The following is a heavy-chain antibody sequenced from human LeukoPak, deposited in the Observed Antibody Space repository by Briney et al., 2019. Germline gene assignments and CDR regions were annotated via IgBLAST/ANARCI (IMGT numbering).Heavy chain of an antibody. Sequence: GGSLRLSCAASGFTFSSYDMHWVRHAPGKGLEWVSAIGTAGDTYYPGSVKGRFTISRENAKNSLYLQMNSLRAGDTAVYYCARVAVAGFDYWGQGTLVTVSS. CDR2: IGTAGDT. V-gene: IGHV3-13*01. CDR3: ARVAVAGFDY. J-gene: IGHJ4*02. D-gene: IGHD6-19*01. CDR1: GFTFSSYD.